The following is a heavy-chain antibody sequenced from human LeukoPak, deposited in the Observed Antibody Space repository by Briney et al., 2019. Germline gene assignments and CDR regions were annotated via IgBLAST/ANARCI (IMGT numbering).Heavy chain of an antibody. Sequence: PGRSLRLSCAASGFTFSSYGMHWVRQAPGKGLEWVAVISYDGSNKYYADSVKGRFTISRDNSKNTLYLQMNSLRVEDTAVFYCAQGGSEIYYYYHGMDVWGQGTTVTVSS. J-gene: IGHJ6*02. CDR3: AQGGSEIYYYYHGMDV. CDR2: ISYDGSNK. CDR1: GFTFSSYG. V-gene: IGHV3-30*18. D-gene: IGHD5-24*01.